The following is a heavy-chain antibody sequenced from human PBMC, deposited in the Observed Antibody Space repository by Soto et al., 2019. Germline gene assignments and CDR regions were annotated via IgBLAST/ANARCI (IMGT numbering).Heavy chain of an antibody. CDR3: AREMDEYSSSTDFDY. Sequence: RASVKVSCKASGYAFTSYYMHWVRQAPGQGLEWMGIINPSGGGTSYAQKFQGRVTMTRDTSTSTVYMELSSLRSEDTAVYYCAREMDEYSSSTDFDYWGQGTLVTVSS. D-gene: IGHD6-6*01. CDR1: GYAFTSYY. J-gene: IGHJ4*02. CDR2: INPSGGGT. V-gene: IGHV1-46*01.